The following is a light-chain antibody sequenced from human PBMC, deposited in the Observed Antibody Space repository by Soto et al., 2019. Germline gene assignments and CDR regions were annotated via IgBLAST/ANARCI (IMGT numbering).Light chain of an antibody. J-gene: IGKJ1*01. V-gene: IGKV1-6*01. CDR3: LQDNSYPRT. CDR1: QGIRDE. CDR2: GAS. Sequence: AIQLTQSPSSLSASLGDRVSITCRASQGIRDELGWYQQRPGAAPKLLIYGASTLQTGVPSRFGGSGSGTDFTLTISSLQPEDFATYYGLQDNSYPRTFGQGTKVEL.